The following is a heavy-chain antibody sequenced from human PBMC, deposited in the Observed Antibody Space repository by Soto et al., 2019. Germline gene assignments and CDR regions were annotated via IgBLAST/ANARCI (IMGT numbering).Heavy chain of an antibody. J-gene: IGHJ6*02. CDR2: ISYDGSNK. CDR3: GGSVYAKYYYGMDV. V-gene: IGHV3-30-3*01. Sequence: GGSLRLSCGSSGFTFSSYARHWVRQAPGKGLEWVAVISYDGSNKYYADSVKGRFTISRDNSKNTLYLQMNSLRAEDTAVYYCGGSVYAKYYYGMDVWGQGTTVNLSS. D-gene: IGHD2-8*01. CDR1: GFTFSSYA.